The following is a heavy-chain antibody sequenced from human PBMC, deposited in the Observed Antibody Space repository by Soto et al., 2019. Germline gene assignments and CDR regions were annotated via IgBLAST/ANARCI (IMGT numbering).Heavy chain of an antibody. V-gene: IGHV1-18*04. D-gene: IGHD6-6*01. J-gene: IGHJ3*02. CDR2: ISAYNGNT. Sequence: ASVKVSCKASGYTFTGYYMHWVRQAPGQGLEWMGWISAYNGNTNYAQKLQGRVTMTTDTSTSTAYMELRSLRSDDTAVYYCARNIAARAAFDIWGQGTMVTVSS. CDR3: ARNIAARAAFDI. CDR1: GYTFTGYY.